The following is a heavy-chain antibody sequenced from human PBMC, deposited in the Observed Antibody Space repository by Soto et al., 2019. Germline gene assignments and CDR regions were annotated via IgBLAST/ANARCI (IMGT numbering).Heavy chain of an antibody. D-gene: IGHD2-15*01. CDR2: ISWNSGSI. CDR1: GFTFDGYA. V-gene: IGHV3-9*01. Sequence: GGSLRLSCAASGFTFDGYAMHWVRQAPGKGLEWVSGISWNSGSIGYADSVKGRFTISRDNAKNSLYLQMNSLRAEDTASYYCAKSCSGGSCYPGVFDLWGRGTLVTVSS. J-gene: IGHJ2*01. CDR3: AKSCSGGSCYPGVFDL.